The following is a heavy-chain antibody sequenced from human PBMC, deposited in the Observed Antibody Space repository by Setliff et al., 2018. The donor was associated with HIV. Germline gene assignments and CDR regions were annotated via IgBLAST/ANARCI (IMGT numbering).Heavy chain of an antibody. CDR1: GGSFSGYY. CDR3: ARRGGAIGYDRTRRPSFNAFDI. CDR2: INHSGST. J-gene: IGHJ3*02. Sequence: SETLSLTCAVYGGSFSGYYWSWIRQPPGKGLEWIGEINHSGSTNYNPSLKSRVTVSVDTSKNQFSLKLSSVTAADTAVYYCARRGGAIGYDRTRRPSFNAFDIWGQGTMVTVSS. D-gene: IGHD3-22*01. V-gene: IGHV4-34*01.